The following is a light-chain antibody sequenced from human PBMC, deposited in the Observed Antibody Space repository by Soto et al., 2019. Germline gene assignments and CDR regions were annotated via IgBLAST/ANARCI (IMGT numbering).Light chain of an antibody. J-gene: IGLJ1*01. Sequence: QSVLAQPASVSGSPGQSITISCTGTSSDIGAYNYVSWYLQHPGKAPKLMVFEVSNRPSGVSNRFSGSKSGNTASLTISGLKPEDEADYYGSSYTSISSYVFGTGTKVTV. CDR2: EVS. V-gene: IGLV2-14*01. CDR1: SSDIGAYNY. CDR3: SSYTSISSYV.